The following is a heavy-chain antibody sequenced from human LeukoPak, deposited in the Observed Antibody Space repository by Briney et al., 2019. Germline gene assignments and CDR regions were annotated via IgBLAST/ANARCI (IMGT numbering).Heavy chain of an antibody. CDR3: AIYDFWSGYYGKSDAFDI. D-gene: IGHD3-3*01. Sequence: GASVKVSCKASGYTFTSYGISWVRQAPGQGLEWMGWISAYNGNTIYAQKFQGRVTMTEDTSTDTAYMELSSLRSEDTAVYYCAIYDFWSGYYGKSDAFDIWGQGTMVTVSS. V-gene: IGHV1-18*01. CDR1: GYTFTSYG. CDR2: ISAYNGNT. J-gene: IGHJ3*02.